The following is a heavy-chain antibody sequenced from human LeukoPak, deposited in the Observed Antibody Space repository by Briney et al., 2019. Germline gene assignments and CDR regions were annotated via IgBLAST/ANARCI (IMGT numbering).Heavy chain of an antibody. CDR1: GVSISSSEW. CDR2: IHRDGRT. Sequence: AETLSLTCAVSGVSISSSEWWIWVRQPPGQGLEWIGEIHRDGRTRYNPSLKSRVTMSMDYSKNQFSLSVTSVTAADTAIYYCGKTDIYFNPIDYWGPGSLVTVSS. CDR3: GKTDIYFNPIDY. J-gene: IGHJ4*02. V-gene: IGHV4-4*02. D-gene: IGHD3-9*01.